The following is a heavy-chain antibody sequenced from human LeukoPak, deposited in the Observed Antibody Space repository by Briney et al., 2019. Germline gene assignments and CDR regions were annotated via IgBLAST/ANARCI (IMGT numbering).Heavy chain of an antibody. CDR2: IYHSGST. V-gene: IGHV4-4*02. CDR3: GGGFGEFEAPLGLYGMDV. J-gene: IGHJ6*02. Sequence: SETLSLTCAVSGGSISSSNWWSWVGQPPGKGLEWIGEIYHSGSTNYNPSLKSRVTISVDKSKNQFSLKLSSVTAADTAVYYCGGGFGEFEAPLGLYGMDVWGQGTTVTVSS. D-gene: IGHD3-10*01. CDR1: GGSISSSNW.